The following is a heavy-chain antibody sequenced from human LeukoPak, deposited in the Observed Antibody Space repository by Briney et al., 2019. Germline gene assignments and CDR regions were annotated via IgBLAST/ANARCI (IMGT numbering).Heavy chain of an antibody. Sequence: PGGSLRLSCAASGFTFSSFEMNWVRQAPGKGLEWVSYISSSCSTIYYADSVKGRFTISRDNAKNSLYLQMSSLRAEDTAVYYCARDRSYGSFNYWGQGTLVTVSS. J-gene: IGHJ4*02. D-gene: IGHD5-18*01. CDR1: GFTFSSFE. V-gene: IGHV3-48*03. CDR2: ISSSCSTI. CDR3: ARDRSYGSFNY.